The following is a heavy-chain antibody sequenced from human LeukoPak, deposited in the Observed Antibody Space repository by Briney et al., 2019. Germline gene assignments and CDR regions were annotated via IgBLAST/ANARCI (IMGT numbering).Heavy chain of an antibody. V-gene: IGHV4-4*07. D-gene: IGHD6-13*01. CDR3: AREIAAAGTIDY. CDR1: GGSISSYY. J-gene: IGHJ4*02. Sequence: ASETLSLTCTVSGGSISSYYRSWIRQPAGKGLEWIGRIYTSGSTNYNPSLKSRVTMSVDTSKNQFSLKLSSVTAADAAVYYCAREIAAAGTIDYWGQGTLVTVSS. CDR2: IYTSGST.